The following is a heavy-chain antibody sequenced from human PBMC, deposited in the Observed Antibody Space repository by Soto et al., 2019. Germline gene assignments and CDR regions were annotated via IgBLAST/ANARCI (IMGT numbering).Heavy chain of an antibody. CDR2: INPNSGGT. J-gene: IGHJ4*02. D-gene: IGHD1-26*01. CDR1: GYTLTGHY. V-gene: IGHV1-2*04. Sequence: ASVKVSCKASGYTLTGHYMPWVRQAPGQGLEWMGWINPNSGGTNYAQKFQGWVTMTRDTSISTAYMELSRLRSDDAAVYYCARHGSGSYYFGYWGQGTLVTVSS. CDR3: ARHGSGSYYFGY.